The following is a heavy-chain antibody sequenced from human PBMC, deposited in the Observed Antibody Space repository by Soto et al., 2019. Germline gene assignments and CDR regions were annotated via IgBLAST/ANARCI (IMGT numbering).Heavy chain of an antibody. J-gene: IGHJ4*02. CDR3: ARDLGYYSSGNFDY. CDR2: IIPIFGTA. CDR1: GGTFSSYA. Sequence: ASVKVSCKASGGTFSSYAISWVRQAPGQGLEWMGGIIPIFGTANYAQKFQGRVTITADESTSTAYMELSSLRSEDTAVYYCARDLGYYSSGNFDYWGQGTLVTVSS. V-gene: IGHV1-69*13. D-gene: IGHD3-10*01.